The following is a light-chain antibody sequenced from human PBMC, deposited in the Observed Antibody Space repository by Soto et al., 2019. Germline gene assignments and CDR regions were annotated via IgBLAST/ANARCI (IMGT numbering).Light chain of an antibody. Sequence: EIMMTQSSDTLSVSPGERATLSCRASQSVSSKLAWYQQKPGQAPRLLIYGASTRATGIPVRFSGSWSGTEFTLTISSLQSEDFAVYYCQQYNNWPWTFGQGTKV. CDR1: QSVSSK. J-gene: IGKJ1*01. V-gene: IGKV3-15*01. CDR2: GAS. CDR3: QQYNNWPWT.